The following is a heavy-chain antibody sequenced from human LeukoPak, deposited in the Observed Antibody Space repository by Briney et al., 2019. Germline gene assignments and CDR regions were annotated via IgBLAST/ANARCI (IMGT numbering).Heavy chain of an antibody. D-gene: IGHD2-2*03. J-gene: IGHJ3*02. CDR1: GYTFTSYW. CDR2: IYPGDSDT. CDR3: ARLDIVVVPAADDAFDI. V-gene: IGHV5-51*01. Sequence: GESLKISCKGSGYTFTSYWIGWVRQVPGKGLEWMGIIYPGDSDTRYSPSFQGQVTILADKSISTAYLQWSSLKASDTAMYYCARLDIVVVPAADDAFDIWGQGTMVTVSS.